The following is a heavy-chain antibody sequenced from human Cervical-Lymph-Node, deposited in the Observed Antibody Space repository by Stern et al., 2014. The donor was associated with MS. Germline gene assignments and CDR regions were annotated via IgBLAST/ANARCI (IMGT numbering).Heavy chain of an antibody. Sequence: VQLQQWGAGLLRPSETLSLTCAVHGASFSDNYWSWIRQTPGKRLEWIGEINSSGGTPSTPSFMVRAPLSVAPSRNQFSLKLSSLTAADTAMYYCARERKVERSARLLVSFDVWGQGTLVTVSS. D-gene: IGHD1-1*01. J-gene: IGHJ3*01. V-gene: IGHV4-34*01. CDR3: ARERKVERSARLLVSFDV. CDR2: INSSGGT. CDR1: GASFSDNY.